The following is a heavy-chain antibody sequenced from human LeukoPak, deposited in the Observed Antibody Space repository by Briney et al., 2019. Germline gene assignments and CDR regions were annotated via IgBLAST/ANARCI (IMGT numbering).Heavy chain of an antibody. V-gene: IGHV4-4*02. Sequence: PSGTLSLTCAVSGGSISSSNWWSWVRQPPGKGLEWIGEIYHSGSTNYNPSLKSRVTISVDTSKNQFSLKLSSVTAADTAVYYCARDHRFREDYYYYYYMDVWGKGTTVTVSS. D-gene: IGHD2-21*01. CDR2: IYHSGST. CDR1: GGSISSSNW. CDR3: ARDHRFREDYYYYYYMDV. J-gene: IGHJ6*03.